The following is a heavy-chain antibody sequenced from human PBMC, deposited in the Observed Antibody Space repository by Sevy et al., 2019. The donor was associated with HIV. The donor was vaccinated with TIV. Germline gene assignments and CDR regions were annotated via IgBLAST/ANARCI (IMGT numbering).Heavy chain of an antibody. D-gene: IGHD6-19*01. J-gene: IGHJ4*02. V-gene: IGHV3-30*04. CDR3: ARDPTIYVSGWYYFDY. CDR2: ISHDGSHK. CDR1: GFTFRNYA. Sequence: GGSPRLSCAASGFTFRNYAIHWVRQAPGKGLEWVAVISHDGSHKYSADSVKGRFTISRDNSKNTLYLQMNSLRAEDTAMYYCARDPTIYVSGWYYFDYWGQGTLVTVSS.